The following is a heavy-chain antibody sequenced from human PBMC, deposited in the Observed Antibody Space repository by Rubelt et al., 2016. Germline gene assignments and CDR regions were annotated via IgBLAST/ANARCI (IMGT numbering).Heavy chain of an antibody. CDR2: ISRSSSYI. Sequence: EVQLVESGGGLVQPGGSLSLSCAASGFTFSAYSMHWVRQAPGKGLEWVSSISRSSSYIYYADSVTGRFTISRDNAKNSLFLQMHSRRAEDTAVYYCASLMATTRQYFDQWGQGTLVTVSS. J-gene: IGHJ4*02. D-gene: IGHD5-24*01. V-gene: IGHV3-21*01. CDR3: ASLMATTRQYFDQ. CDR1: GFTFSAYS.